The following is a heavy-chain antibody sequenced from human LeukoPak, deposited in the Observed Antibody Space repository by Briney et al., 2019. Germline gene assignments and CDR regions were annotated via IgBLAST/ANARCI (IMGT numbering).Heavy chain of an antibody. D-gene: IGHD3-22*01. CDR2: IRNKANSYAT. Sequence: PGGSLRLSCAASGFTFSGSVMHWVRQSAGKGLEWVARIRNKANSYATEYTASVKGRLTISRDDSKNTAYLQMNSLKTEDTAVYYCTRPLSSAYYDSDAFDIWGQGTTVTVSS. J-gene: IGHJ3*02. V-gene: IGHV3-73*01. CDR3: TRPLSSAYYDSDAFDI. CDR1: GFTFSGSV.